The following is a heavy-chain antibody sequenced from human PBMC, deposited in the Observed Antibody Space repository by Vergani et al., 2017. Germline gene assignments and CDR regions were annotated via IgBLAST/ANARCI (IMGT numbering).Heavy chain of an antibody. CDR1: GGSFSGYY. CDR2: INHSGST. J-gene: IGHJ6*02. CDR3: ARYSPYYYYGMDV. V-gene: IGHV4-34*01. Sequence: QVQLQQWGAGLLKPSETLSLTCAVYGGSFSGYYWSWIRQPPGKGLEWIGEINHSGSTNYNPSLKSRVTISVDTSKNQFSLKLSSVTAADTAVYYCARYSPYYYYGMDVWGQGTTVTVSS. D-gene: IGHD6-13*01.